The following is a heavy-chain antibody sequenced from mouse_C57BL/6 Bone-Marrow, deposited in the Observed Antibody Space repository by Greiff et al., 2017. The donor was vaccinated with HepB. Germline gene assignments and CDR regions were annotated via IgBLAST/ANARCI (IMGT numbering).Heavy chain of an antibody. D-gene: IGHD3-2*02. Sequence: VHVKQSGPELVKPGASVKISCKASGYSFTGYYMHWVKQSHGNILDWIGYIYPYNGVSSYNQKFKGKATLTVDKSSSTAYMELRSLTSEDSAVYYCAWTAQARGGYFDYWGQGTTLTVSS. CDR2: IYPYNGVS. CDR1: GYSFTGYY. CDR3: AWTAQARGGYFDY. J-gene: IGHJ2*01. V-gene: IGHV1-31*01.